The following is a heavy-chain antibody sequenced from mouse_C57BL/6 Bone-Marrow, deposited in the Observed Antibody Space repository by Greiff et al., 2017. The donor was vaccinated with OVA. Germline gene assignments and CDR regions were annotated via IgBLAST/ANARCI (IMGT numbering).Heavy chain of an antibody. CDR2: ISDGGSYT. CDR1: GFTFSSYA. D-gene: IGHD1-1*01. V-gene: IGHV5-4*01. CDR3: ARDRGYGSSYVDY. J-gene: IGHJ2*01. Sequence: EVKVVESGGGLVKPGGSLKLSCAASGFTFSSYAMSWVRQTPEKRLEWVATISDGGSYTYYPDNVKGRFTISRDNTKNNLYLQMSHLKSDDTAMYYCARDRGYGSSYVDYWGQGTTLTVSS.